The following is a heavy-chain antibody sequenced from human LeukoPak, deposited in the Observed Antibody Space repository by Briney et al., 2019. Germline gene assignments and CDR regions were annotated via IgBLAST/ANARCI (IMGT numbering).Heavy chain of an antibody. CDR1: GVSFSSYA. J-gene: IGHJ4*02. V-gene: IGHV3-23*01. CDR2: LSGSGGSK. Sequence: GGSLRLSCVFSGVSFSSYAMCLVRQAPGKGVEWVSSLSGSGGSKYYADPVKGQFTISRDNANNTLYLQINSLRVEDTAVYYCAKDPHTGYSFAYWGQGTLVTVSS. D-gene: IGHD5-18*01. CDR3: AKDPHTGYSFAY.